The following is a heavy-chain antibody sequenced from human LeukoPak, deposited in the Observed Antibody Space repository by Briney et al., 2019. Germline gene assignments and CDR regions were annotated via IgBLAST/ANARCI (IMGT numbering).Heavy chain of an antibody. D-gene: IGHD4-17*01. V-gene: IGHV1-8*01. CDR3: ARGVFYGDYVGDYYYMDV. CDR1: GYTFTSYD. Sequence: ASVKVSCKASGYTFTSYDINWVRQATGQGLEWMGWMNPNSGNTGYAQKFQGRVTMTRNTSISTAYMELSSLRSEDTAVYYCARGVFYGDYVGDYYYMDVWAKGPRSPSP. CDR2: MNPNSGNT. J-gene: IGHJ6*03.